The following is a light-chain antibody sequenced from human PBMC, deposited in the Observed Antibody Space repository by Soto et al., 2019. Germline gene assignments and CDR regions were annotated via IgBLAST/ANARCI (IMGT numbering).Light chain of an antibody. J-gene: IGKJ4*01. V-gene: IGKV2-28*01. Sequence: DIVMTQSPLSLSVTPGEPASISCRSSQSLLHSNGYNYLVWYLQKPGQSPQLLIYLASSRASGVPDRCGGSGSGTDFTLKISRVEAEDFGVYYCRQSLQIPTFGGGTKVEIK. CDR2: LAS. CDR3: RQSLQIPT. CDR1: QSLLHSNGYNY.